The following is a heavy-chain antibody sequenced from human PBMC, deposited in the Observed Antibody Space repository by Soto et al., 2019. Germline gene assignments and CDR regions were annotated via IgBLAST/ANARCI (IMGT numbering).Heavy chain of an antibody. CDR2: IIPIFGTA. V-gene: IGHV1-69*06. CDR3: ARSCSTSSCHIYYYAMDV. Sequence: QVQLVQSGAEVKKPVSSVKVSCKASGDTFSTSAISWVRQAPGQGLQWMAGIIPIFGTANYAQKFQGRVTVTADRSTRTAYLEVSNLRSEDTAMYYCARSCSTSSCHIYYYAMDVWGQGTAVTVSS. J-gene: IGHJ6*02. D-gene: IGHD2-2*01. CDR1: GDTFSTSA.